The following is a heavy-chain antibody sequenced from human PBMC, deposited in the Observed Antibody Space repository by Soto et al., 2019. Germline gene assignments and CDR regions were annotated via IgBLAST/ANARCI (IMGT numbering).Heavy chain of an antibody. Sequence: QLQLQESGPGLVKPSETLSLTCTVSGGSISSSSYYWGWIRQPPGKGLEWIGSIYYSGSTYYNPSLKSRVTISVDTSKNQFSLKLSSVTAADTAVYYCARHPRVVPAAMGTFDPWGQGTLVTVSS. CDR2: IYYSGST. V-gene: IGHV4-39*01. CDR3: ARHPRVVPAAMGTFDP. D-gene: IGHD2-2*01. CDR1: GGSISSSSYY. J-gene: IGHJ5*02.